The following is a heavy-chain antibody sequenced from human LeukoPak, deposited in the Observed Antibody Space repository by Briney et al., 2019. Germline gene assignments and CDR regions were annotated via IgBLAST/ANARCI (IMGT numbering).Heavy chain of an antibody. CDR1: GFTFSSYS. Sequence: PGGSLRLSFAASGFTFSSYSMNWVRQAPGKGLEWVSYISSSSSTIYYADSVKGRFTISRDNAKNSLYLQMNSLRAEDTAVYYCAARGKRGYSSLSFDYWGQGTLVTVSS. CDR3: AARGKRGYSSLSFDY. V-gene: IGHV3-48*01. CDR2: ISSSSSTI. J-gene: IGHJ4*02. D-gene: IGHD6-13*01.